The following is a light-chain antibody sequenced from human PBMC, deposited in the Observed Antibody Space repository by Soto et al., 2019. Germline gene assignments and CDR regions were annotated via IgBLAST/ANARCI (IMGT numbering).Light chain of an antibody. Sequence: EIVLTQSPATLSLSPGERATLSCRASQTVSSYLAWYQQKPGQAPRLLVYDASDRATGIPARFSGSGSGTDFILTISSLEPEDFAVYYCQQRGTFGQGTRLEIK. CDR3: QQRGT. CDR1: QTVSSY. J-gene: IGKJ5*01. V-gene: IGKV3-11*01. CDR2: DAS.